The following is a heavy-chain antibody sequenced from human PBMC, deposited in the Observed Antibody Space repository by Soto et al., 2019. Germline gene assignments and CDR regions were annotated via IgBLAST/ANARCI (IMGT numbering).Heavy chain of an antibody. CDR1: GFPFSSYW. Sequence: EVQLVESGGDSVQPGGSLRLSCAASGFPFSSYWMHWVRHTPGKWLVWVSRISGDGTTIYYADSVTGRFTVSRDNAKNTLSLQMSGLGAEDTAVYYCAREYYGLLTGYYNDHWGQGTLVSVSS. CDR2: ISGDGTTI. V-gene: IGHV3-74*01. D-gene: IGHD3-9*01. CDR3: AREYYGLLTGYYNDH. J-gene: IGHJ4*02.